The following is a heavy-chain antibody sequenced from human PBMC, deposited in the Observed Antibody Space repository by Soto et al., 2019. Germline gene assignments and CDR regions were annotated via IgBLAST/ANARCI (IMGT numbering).Heavy chain of an antibody. V-gene: IGHV3-21*01. D-gene: IGHD6-13*01. CDR3: TRDASRDSSARGWFDP. CDR2: ISSNSAYI. J-gene: IGHJ5*02. Sequence: GSMRLSCAASGFTFRSFTMNWVRQAPGKGLEWVSTISSNSAYIYYTDALRGRFTISRDNAKNSLHLQMNSLRAEDTAVYYCTRDASRDSSARGWFDPWGPGTLVTVSS. CDR1: GFTFRSFT.